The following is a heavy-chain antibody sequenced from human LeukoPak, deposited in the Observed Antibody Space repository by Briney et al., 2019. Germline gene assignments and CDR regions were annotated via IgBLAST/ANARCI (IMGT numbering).Heavy chain of an antibody. D-gene: IGHD3-3*01. J-gene: IGHJ4*02. CDR3: ARDKGVWSGYFDY. CDR2: INPNSGGT. Sequence: GASVKVSCKASGYTFAGYYMHGVRQAPGQGLEWMGWINPNSGGTNYAQKFQGRVTMTRDTSISTAYMELSRLRSDDTAVHYCARDKGVWSGYFDYWGEGTLVTVSS. CDR1: GYTFAGYY. V-gene: IGHV1-2*02.